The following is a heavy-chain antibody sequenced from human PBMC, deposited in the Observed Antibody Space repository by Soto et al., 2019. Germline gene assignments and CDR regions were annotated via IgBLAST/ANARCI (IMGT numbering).Heavy chain of an antibody. CDR3: ARDNLIQLWFWSNAFDI. CDR2: INAGNGNT. CDR1: GYTLTSDA. V-gene: IGHV1-3*01. Sequence: ASLKVACKASGYTLTSDAMRWVRQAPGQRLEWMGWINAGNGNTKYSQKFQGRVTITRDTSASTAYMELSSLRSEDTAVYYCARDNLIQLWFWSNAFDIWGQGTMVTVSS. D-gene: IGHD5-18*01. J-gene: IGHJ3*02.